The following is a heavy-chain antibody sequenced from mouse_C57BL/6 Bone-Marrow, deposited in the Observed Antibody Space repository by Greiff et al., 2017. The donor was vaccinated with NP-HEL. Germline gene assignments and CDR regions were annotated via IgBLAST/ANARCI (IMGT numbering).Heavy chain of an antibody. J-gene: IGHJ3*01. Sequence: VQLQQPGAELVKPGASVKMSCKASGYTFTSYWITWVKQRPGQGLEWIGDIYPGSGSTNYNEKFKSKATLTVDTSSSTAYMQLSSLTSEDSAVYCGARLWTAQATSWVAYWGQGALVTVSA. V-gene: IGHV1-55*01. CDR1: GYTFTSYW. D-gene: IGHD3-2*02. CDR2: IYPGSGST. CDR3: ARLWTAQATSWVAY.